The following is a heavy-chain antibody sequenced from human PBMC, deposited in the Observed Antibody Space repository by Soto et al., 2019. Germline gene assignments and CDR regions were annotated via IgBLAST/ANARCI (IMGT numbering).Heavy chain of an antibody. CDR3: ARGARFLEWLSFDH. J-gene: IGHJ4*02. Sequence: QVQLEQSGAEVKTLGSSVKVSCKASGDTFNRYAISWVRQAPGQGLEWTGGIIPIFGTANYAPQFQDRVASSADESTTTAYMELTSLKSEDTAVYFCARGARFLEWLSFDHWGQGTLVTVSS. CDR1: GDTFNRYA. V-gene: IGHV1-69*13. D-gene: IGHD3-3*01. CDR2: IIPIFGTA.